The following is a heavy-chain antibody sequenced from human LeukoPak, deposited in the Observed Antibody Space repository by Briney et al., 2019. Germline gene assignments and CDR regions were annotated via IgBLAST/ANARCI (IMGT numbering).Heavy chain of an antibody. CDR2: IIPIFGTA. CDR3: AREPYSSSWYRGALDFDY. J-gene: IGHJ4*02. V-gene: IGHV1-69*13. D-gene: IGHD6-13*01. Sequence: ASVKVSCKASGGTFSSYGISWVRRAPGQGLERMGGIIPIFGTANYAQKFQGRVTITADESTSTAYMELSSLRSEDTAVYYCAREPYSSSWYRGALDFDYWGQGTLVTVSS. CDR1: GGTFSSYG.